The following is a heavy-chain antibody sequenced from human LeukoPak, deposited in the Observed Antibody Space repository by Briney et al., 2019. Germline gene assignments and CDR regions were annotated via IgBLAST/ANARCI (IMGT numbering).Heavy chain of an antibody. D-gene: IGHD2-15*01. J-gene: IGHJ4*02. CDR1: GFTVSNNY. CDR3: ARVSRVLGTSTLDN. CDR2: IFSGGTT. Sequence: GGSLRLSCAVSGFTVSNNYMSWIRQAPGKGLEWVSVIFSGGTTTYGDSVKGRFTISRDNSKNTVDLQMNSLRVEDTAVYYCARVSRVLGTSTLDNWGQGTLVTVSS. V-gene: IGHV3-66*01.